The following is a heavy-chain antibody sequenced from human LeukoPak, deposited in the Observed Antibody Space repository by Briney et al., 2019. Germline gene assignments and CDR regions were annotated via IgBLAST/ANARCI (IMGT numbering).Heavy chain of an antibody. J-gene: IGHJ4*02. CDR3: AKDGVAARFEGFFDY. D-gene: IGHD6-6*01. CDR2: INPSGGST. Sequence: ASVKVSCKASGYTFTSYYMHWVRQAPGQGLEWMGIINPSGGSTSYAQKFQGRVTMTRDMSTSTVYMELSSLRSEDTAVYYCAKDGVAARFEGFFDYWGQGTLVTVSS. CDR1: GYTFTSYY. V-gene: IGHV1-46*01.